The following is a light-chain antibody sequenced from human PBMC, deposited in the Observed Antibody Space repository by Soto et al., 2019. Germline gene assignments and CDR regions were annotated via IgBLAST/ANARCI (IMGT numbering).Light chain of an antibody. Sequence: QSVLTQPPSASGTPGQRVFSTCSGSSSNIGGTNYAYWYQQLPGAAPKLLMHSNNLRPSGVPERISGSKSGASASLAISGLWSEDEAVYYCASWDDRLGAVIFGGGTKLTVL. CDR3: ASWDDRLGAVI. CDR2: SNN. J-gene: IGLJ2*01. V-gene: IGLV1-47*02. CDR1: SSNIGGTNY.